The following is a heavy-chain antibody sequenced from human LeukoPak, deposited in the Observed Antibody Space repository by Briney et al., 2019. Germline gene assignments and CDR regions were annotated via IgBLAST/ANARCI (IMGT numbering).Heavy chain of an antibody. CDR2: IKSKTDGGTT. Sequence: GGSLRLSCAASGFTFSNAWMNWVRQAPGKGLEWVGRIKSKTDGGTTDYAAPVKGRFTISRDDSKNTLYQQMNSLKTEDTAIYYCTTDLGYSSSDFDYWGQGTLVTVSS. J-gene: IGHJ4*02. V-gene: IGHV3-15*07. CDR3: TTDLGYSSSDFDY. CDR1: GFTFSNAW. D-gene: IGHD6-13*01.